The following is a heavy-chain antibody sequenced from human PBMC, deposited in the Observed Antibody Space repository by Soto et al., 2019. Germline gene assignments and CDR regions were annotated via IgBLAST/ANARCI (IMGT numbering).Heavy chain of an antibody. J-gene: IGHJ4*02. V-gene: IGHV2-5*02. CDR3: APSRIGEYDY. CDR2: IYWDDDK. D-gene: IGHD3-3*01. CDR1: GFSLTTSGMG. Sequence: QITLKESGPTLVKPTQTLTLTCTFSGFSLTTSGMGVGWIRQPPGKAPEWLAHIYWDDDKRYRPSLKSRLTITKDTSKNQVVLTMTNMALVDTATYYCAPSRIGEYDYWGQGTLVTVSS.